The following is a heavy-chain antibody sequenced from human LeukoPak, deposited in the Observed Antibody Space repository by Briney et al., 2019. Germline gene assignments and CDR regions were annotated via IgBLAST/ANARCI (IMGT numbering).Heavy chain of an antibody. CDR3: ARENSGGSAFDY. D-gene: IGHD3-16*01. Sequence: PGGSLRLSCAASEFSFSIYWMSWVRQASGKGLEWVANINQGGSEKYYVDSVKGRFTLSRDNAKNSLYLQINNTRADDTGLFYFARENSGGSAFDYWGQGTLVTVSS. CDR1: EFSFSIYW. V-gene: IGHV3-7*01. J-gene: IGHJ4*02. CDR2: INQGGSEK.